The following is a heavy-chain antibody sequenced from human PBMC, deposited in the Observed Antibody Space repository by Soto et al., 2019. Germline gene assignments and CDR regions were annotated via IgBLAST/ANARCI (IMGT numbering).Heavy chain of an antibody. CDR3: AASSGYYWVFDF. Sequence: PSETLSLTCTVSGVSISSGDYYRSWVRQSPGKGLEWIGYIYNSGTTFYNPSLRSRVSISLDTPKNQFSLNLTSVTAADTAVYYCAASSGYYWVFDFWDQGTLVTVSS. CDR2: IYNSGTT. V-gene: IGHV4-30-4*01. J-gene: IGHJ4*02. D-gene: IGHD6-19*01. CDR1: GVSISSGDYY.